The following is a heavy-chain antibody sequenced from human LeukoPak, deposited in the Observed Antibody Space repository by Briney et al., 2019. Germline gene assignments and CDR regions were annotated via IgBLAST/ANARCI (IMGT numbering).Heavy chain of an antibody. Sequence: GGSLRPSCAASGFTFSSYAMSWVRQAPGKGLEWVAVIWYDGSNKYYADSVKGRFTISRDNSKNTLYLQMNSLRAEDTAVYYCARARRSSGYYYYYYGMDVWGQGTTVTVSS. D-gene: IGHD3-22*01. CDR3: ARARRSSGYYYYYYGMDV. CDR1: GFTFSSYA. CDR2: IWYDGSNK. V-gene: IGHV3-33*08. J-gene: IGHJ6*02.